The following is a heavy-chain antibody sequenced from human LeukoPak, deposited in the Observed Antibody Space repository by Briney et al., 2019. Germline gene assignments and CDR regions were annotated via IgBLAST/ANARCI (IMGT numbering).Heavy chain of an antibody. D-gene: IGHD3-22*01. CDR1: GFTFSSYA. CDR3: AKTRGYDSSGYYHY. CDR2: ISGSGGST. J-gene: IGHJ4*02. Sequence: GESLRLSCAASGFTFSSYAMSWVRQAPGKGLEWVSAISGSGGSTYYADSVKGRFTISRDNSKNTLYLQMNSLRAEDTAVYYCAKTRGYDSSGYYHYWGQGTLVTVSS. V-gene: IGHV3-23*01.